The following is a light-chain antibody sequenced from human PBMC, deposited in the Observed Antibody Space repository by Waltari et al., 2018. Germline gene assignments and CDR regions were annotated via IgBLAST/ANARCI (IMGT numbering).Light chain of an antibody. Sequence: ETVMTQSPATLYVSPGERVTPSCRASQSVSSSLAWFQQKPGQAPRLLIYNTSTRKSGTPARFSGSGSGTEFTLTINSLQSEDFAIYYCQQYNNWPPYTFGQGTRLEMK. V-gene: IGKV3-15*01. CDR1: QSVSSS. CDR3: QQYNNWPPYT. J-gene: IGKJ2*01. CDR2: NTS.